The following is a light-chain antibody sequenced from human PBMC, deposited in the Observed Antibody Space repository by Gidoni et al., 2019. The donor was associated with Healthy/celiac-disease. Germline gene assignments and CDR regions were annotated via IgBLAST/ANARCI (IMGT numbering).Light chain of an antibody. CDR1: QSISSY. CDR3: QQSYSTPRT. J-gene: IGKJ1*01. Sequence: IRMTQSPSSLSASVGDRVTITCRASQSISSYLNWYQQKPGKAPKLLIYAASSLQSGVPSRFSGSGSGTEFTLTISSLQPEDFATYYCQQSYSTPRTFGQXTKVEIK. V-gene: IGKV1-39*01. CDR2: AAS.